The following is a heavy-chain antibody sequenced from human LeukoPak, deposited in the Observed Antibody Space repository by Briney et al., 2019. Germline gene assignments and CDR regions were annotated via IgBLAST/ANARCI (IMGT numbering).Heavy chain of an antibody. Sequence: SETLSLTCTVSGGSISSSSYYWVWIRPPPGKGLEYIGSIVYSGSTFYNTSLKSRVTISVDTSENKFSLNLSSVTASDTAVYYCARLWRTGDNGKGYFDSWGQGTLVTVSS. D-gene: IGHD4-17*01. CDR1: GGSISSSSYY. V-gene: IGHV4-39*01. J-gene: IGHJ4*02. CDR2: IVYSGST. CDR3: ARLWRTGDNGKGYFDS.